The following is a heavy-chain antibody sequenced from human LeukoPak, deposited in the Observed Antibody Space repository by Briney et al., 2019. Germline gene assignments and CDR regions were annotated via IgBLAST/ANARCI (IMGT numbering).Heavy chain of an antibody. CDR1: GGFISSYY. Sequence: SETLSLTCTVSGGFISSYYWSWIRQPPGKGLEWIGYIYYSGSTNYNPSLKSRVTISVDTSKNQFSLKLSSVTAADTAVYYCASGIRSWFGELFFDYWGQGTLVTVSS. CDR2: IYYSGST. J-gene: IGHJ4*02. CDR3: ASGIRSWFGELFFDY. D-gene: IGHD3-10*01. V-gene: IGHV4-59*01.